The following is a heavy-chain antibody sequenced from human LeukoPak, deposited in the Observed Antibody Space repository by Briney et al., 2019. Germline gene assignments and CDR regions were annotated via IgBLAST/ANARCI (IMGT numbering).Heavy chain of an antibody. J-gene: IGHJ2*01. D-gene: IGHD6-19*01. CDR1: GDSLSSSSYY. Sequence: PSETLSLTCTVSGDSLSSSSYYWGWIRQPPGKGPEWIATIYSSGNTYYNPSLKSRVTISVDTSKNQISLKLNSVTAADTAVYHCARHRKSSGWYAGYFDLWGRGTLVTV. CDR2: IYSSGNT. V-gene: IGHV4-39*01. CDR3: ARHRKSSGWYAGYFDL.